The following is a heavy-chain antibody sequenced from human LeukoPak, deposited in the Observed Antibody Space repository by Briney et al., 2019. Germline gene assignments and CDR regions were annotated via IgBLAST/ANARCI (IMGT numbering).Heavy chain of an antibody. J-gene: IGHJ2*01. CDR1: GFTVSSDY. Sequence: GGSLRLSCVASGFTVSSDYMGWVRQVPGKGLEWVSVLYSAGNTYYADSVKDRFTISRDNSKNTLYLQMNSVRAEDTAVYYCARSVVFYYFDLWGRGTLVTVSS. CDR2: LYSAGNT. CDR3: ARSVVFYYFDL. D-gene: IGHD2-21*01. V-gene: IGHV3-66*01.